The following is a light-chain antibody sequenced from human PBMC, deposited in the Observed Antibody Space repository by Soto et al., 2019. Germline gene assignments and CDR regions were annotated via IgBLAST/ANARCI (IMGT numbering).Light chain of an antibody. CDR3: QQSYRSPYT. V-gene: IGKV1-39*01. J-gene: IGKJ2*01. Sequence: IPMNQSPSSLSASVGDRVTVTCRASQSINIYLNWYQQKPGQAPTLLIYAASNLKSGVPSRCSGGGSRTDFTLTISSLQAEDVATYYCQQSYRSPYTFGHGTKLEIK. CDR1: QSINIY. CDR2: AAS.